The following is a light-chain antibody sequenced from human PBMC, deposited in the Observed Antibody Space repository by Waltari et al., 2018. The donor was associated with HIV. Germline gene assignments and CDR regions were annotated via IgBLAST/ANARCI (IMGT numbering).Light chain of an antibody. CDR1: GGHSSYA. V-gene: IGLV4-69*02. J-gene: IGLJ3*02. CDR3: QTWDTGPWV. Sequence: QLILTQSPSASASLGASVRLTCTLSGGHSSYAIAWHQLQPEQGPRYLMKRNSDGSHTKGDGIPDRFSGSSSGTERFLTISSRQSDDEADYYCQTWDTGPWVFGGGTKLTVL. CDR2: RNSDGSH.